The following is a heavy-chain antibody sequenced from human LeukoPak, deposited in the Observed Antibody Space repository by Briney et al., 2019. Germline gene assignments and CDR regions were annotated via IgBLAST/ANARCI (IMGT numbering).Heavy chain of an antibody. V-gene: IGHV4-39*07. Sequence: SETLSLTCTVSGGFISTSTYYWGWIRQSPGKGLERIGRIYYSGSTFYDPSLKSRVTISIDTSKNQFSLKVSSVTAADTAVYYCARDEYSYGSRTHPYFFDYWGQGTLVTVSS. CDR2: IYYSGST. CDR3: ARDEYSYGSRTHPYFFDY. D-gene: IGHD5-18*01. J-gene: IGHJ4*02. CDR1: GGFISTSTYY.